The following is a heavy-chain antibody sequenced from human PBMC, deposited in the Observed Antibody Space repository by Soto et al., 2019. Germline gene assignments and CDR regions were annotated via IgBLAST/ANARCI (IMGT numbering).Heavy chain of an antibody. D-gene: IGHD6-13*01. J-gene: IGHJ4*02. CDR3: ARDPVTAADYFDY. V-gene: IGHV6-1*01. CDR1: GDSVSSNSAT. CDR2: TYYRSKWYY. Sequence: SQTLSLTCAISGDSVSSNSATWNLIRQSPSRGLEWLGRTYYRSKWYYDYAVSVKSRITINPDTSKNQFSLQLNSVTPEDTAVYYCARDPVTAADYFDYSGPGTLVTVSS.